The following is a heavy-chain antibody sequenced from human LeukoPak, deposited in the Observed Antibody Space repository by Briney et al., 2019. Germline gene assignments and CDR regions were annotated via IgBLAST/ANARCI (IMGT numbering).Heavy chain of an antibody. J-gene: IGHJ4*02. CDR3: AKASGSLLLWFLDYFDY. CDR2: IRYDGSNK. CDR1: GFTFSSYG. Sequence: GGSLRLSCAASGFTFSSYGMHWVRQAPGKGLEWVAFIRYDGSNKYYADSVKGRFTISRDNSKNTLYLQMNSLRAEDTAVYYCAKASGSLLLWFLDYFDYWGQGTLVTVSS. D-gene: IGHD3-10*01. V-gene: IGHV3-30*02.